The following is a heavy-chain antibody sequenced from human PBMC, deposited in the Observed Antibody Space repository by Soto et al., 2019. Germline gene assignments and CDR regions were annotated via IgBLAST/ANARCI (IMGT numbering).Heavy chain of an antibody. Sequence: QVQLQQWGAGLLKPSETLSLTCTVYDGSSSGYYWSWVRQPPGKGLEWIGEINPSGSTNYNPSLKSLVTISVDTSNNQFSLNVNSVTAADTAVYYCARGRITMLHWGQGTLVTVSS. CDR1: DGSSSGYY. CDR2: INPSGST. V-gene: IGHV4-34*01. D-gene: IGHD3-10*02. CDR3: ARGRITMLH. J-gene: IGHJ4*02.